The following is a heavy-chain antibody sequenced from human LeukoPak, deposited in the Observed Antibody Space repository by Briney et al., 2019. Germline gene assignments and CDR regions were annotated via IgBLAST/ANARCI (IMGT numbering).Heavy chain of an antibody. V-gene: IGHV3-48*04. CDR2: IGSIRRPVV. Sequence: PGGSLRLSCAASGLTFSDYSMNWVRQAPGKGLEWLSYIGSIRRPVVFYADSVRGRFTISRDNAKNSLFLQMSSLRIEDTAVYYCASNSWPESFDYWGQGTLVTVSS. CDR1: GLTFSDYS. J-gene: IGHJ4*02. CDR3: ASNSWPESFDY. D-gene: IGHD6-13*01.